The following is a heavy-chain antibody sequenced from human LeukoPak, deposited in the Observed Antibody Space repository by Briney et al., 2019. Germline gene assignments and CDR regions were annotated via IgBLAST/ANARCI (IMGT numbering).Heavy chain of an antibody. CDR3: ARDLKPLITIFGVAPDAFDI. Sequence: PGGSLRLSCAASGFTFSDYYMSWIRHAPGKGLEWVSYISSSGSTIYYADSVKGRFTISRDNAKNSLYLQMNSLRAKDTAVYYCARDLKPLITIFGVAPDAFDIWGEGTMVTVSS. CDR2: ISSSGSTI. D-gene: IGHD3-3*01. V-gene: IGHV3-11*04. CDR1: GFTFSDYY. J-gene: IGHJ3*02.